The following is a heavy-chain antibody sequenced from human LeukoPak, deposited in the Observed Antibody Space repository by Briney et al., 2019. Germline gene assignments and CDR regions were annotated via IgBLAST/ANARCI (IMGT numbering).Heavy chain of an antibody. D-gene: IGHD6-6*01. CDR1: GFTFSSYG. J-gene: IGHJ4*02. V-gene: IGHV3-33*06. CDR2: IWYDGSNK. Sequence: WGSLTLSCAASGFTFSSYGMHWVRQAPGKGLEWVAVIWYDGSNKYYADSVKGRFTISRDNSKNTLYLQMNSLRAEDTAVYYCAKTRYSSSSSGAVGDWGPGNLVTVSS. CDR3: AKTRYSSSSSGAVGD.